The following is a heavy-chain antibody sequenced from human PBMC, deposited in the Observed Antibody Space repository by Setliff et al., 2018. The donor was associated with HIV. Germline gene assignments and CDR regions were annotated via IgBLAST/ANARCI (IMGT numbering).Heavy chain of an antibody. CDR1: GVSFSGDY. Sequence: ASETLSLTCAVSGVSFSGDYWSWVRRPPGKGLEWIAEVHPSGSINYNSSLKSRVAISVDTSNNQFSLTMTSVTAADTVVYYCARGRDWAKTGDFWGQGALVTVSS. D-gene: IGHD3-9*01. J-gene: IGHJ4*02. CDR3: ARGRDWAKTGDF. V-gene: IGHV4-34*01. CDR2: VHPSGSI.